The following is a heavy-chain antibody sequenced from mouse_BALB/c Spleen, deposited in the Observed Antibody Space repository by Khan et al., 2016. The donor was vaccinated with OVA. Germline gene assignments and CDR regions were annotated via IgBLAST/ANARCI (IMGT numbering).Heavy chain of an antibody. D-gene: IGHD2-14*01. Sequence: LQLKQSGPDLVKPGASVKMSCKASGYSFTLYYMSWVKQSHGKSLEWIGRVNPNTDNINYNQEFKGKAILTVDKSSNTAYMELRSLTSEDSAVYVCARGYDFFASWGQGTLVTVSA. J-gene: IGHJ3*01. V-gene: IGHV1-26*01. CDR2: VNPNTDNI. CDR1: GYSFTLYY. CDR3: ARGYDFFAS.